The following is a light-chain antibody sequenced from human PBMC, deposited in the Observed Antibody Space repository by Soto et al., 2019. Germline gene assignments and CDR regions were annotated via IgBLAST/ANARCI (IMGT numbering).Light chain of an antibody. Sequence: EIVMTQSPATLSVSPGEGATLSCRASQSVSSKLAWYQQKPGQAPRLLIYVASTRATGIPARFSGSGSGTEFTLIICSLQSEDSAVYYCQQYNSWLWTFGQGTKVEI. J-gene: IGKJ1*01. CDR3: QQYNSWLWT. CDR1: QSVSSK. CDR2: VAS. V-gene: IGKV3-15*01.